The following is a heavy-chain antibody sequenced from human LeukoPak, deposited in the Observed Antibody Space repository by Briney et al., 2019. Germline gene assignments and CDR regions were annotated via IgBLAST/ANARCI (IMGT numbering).Heavy chain of an antibody. D-gene: IGHD6-6*01. J-gene: IGHJ6*03. V-gene: IGHV1-46*01. CDR1: GYTFTSYY. CDR2: INPSGGST. Sequence: GASGKVSCKASGYTFTSYYMHWVRQAPGQGLEWMGIINPSGGSTSYAQKFQGRVTMTRDTSTSTVYMELSSLRSEDTAVYYCARDRTQYSSSGYYYYMDVWGKGTTVTVSS. CDR3: ARDRTQYSSSGYYYYMDV.